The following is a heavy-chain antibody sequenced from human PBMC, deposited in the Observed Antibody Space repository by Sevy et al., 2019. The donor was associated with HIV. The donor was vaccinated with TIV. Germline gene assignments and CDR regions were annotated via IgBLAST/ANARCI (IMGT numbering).Heavy chain of an antibody. V-gene: IGHV1-46*01. J-gene: IGHJ4*02. CDR2: INPGGGST. CDR1: GYTFTSYY. Sequence: ASVKVSCKASGYTFTSYYIHWVRQAPGQGLEWMGIINPGGGSTSYAQKFQGRVTMTRDTSTSTVYMELSSLISEDTAVYYCARVYYYDYSGPGYWGQGTLVTVSS. D-gene: IGHD3-22*01. CDR3: ARVYYYDYSGPGY.